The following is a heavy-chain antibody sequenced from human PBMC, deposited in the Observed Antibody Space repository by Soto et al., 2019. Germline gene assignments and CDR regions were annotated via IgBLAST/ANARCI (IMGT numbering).Heavy chain of an antibody. D-gene: IGHD6-13*01. Sequence: PWGSLRLSCAASGFTFSSYATHWVRQAPGKGLEWVTVTSYDGSNKYYADSVRGRFTISRDNSKNTLYLQMNSLRAEDTAVYYCARDRSIAAAHPFDYWGQGTLVTVSS. CDR1: GFTFSSYA. CDR2: TSYDGSNK. CDR3: ARDRSIAAAHPFDY. J-gene: IGHJ4*02. V-gene: IGHV3-30*04.